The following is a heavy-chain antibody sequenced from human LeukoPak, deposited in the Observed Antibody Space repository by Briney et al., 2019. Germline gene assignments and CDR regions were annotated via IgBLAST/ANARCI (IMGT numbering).Heavy chain of an antibody. CDR3: ARAKVEMATRFDY. CDR1: GASITSTKYY. J-gene: IGHJ4*02. D-gene: IGHD5-24*01. V-gene: IGHV4-39*07. CDR2: IYYSGST. Sequence: SETLSLTCAVSGASITSTKYYWGWIRQPPGKGLEWIGSIYYSGSTYYNPSLKSRVTISVDTSKNQFSLKLSSVTAADTAAYYCARAKVEMATRFDYWGQGTLVTVSS.